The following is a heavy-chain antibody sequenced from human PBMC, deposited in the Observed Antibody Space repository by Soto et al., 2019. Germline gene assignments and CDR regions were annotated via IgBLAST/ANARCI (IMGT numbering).Heavy chain of an antibody. D-gene: IGHD2-8*02. CDR3: ARHLWWAGGLDY. CDR1: GGSISSSSYY. Sequence: QLQLQESGPGLVKPSETLSLTCTVSGGSISSSSYYWGWIRQPPGKGLEWIGSIYYSGSTYYNPSLKSRVTISVDTSKNQFSLKLSSVTAADTAVYYCARHLWWAGGLDYWGQGTLVTVSS. V-gene: IGHV4-39*01. CDR2: IYYSGST. J-gene: IGHJ4*02.